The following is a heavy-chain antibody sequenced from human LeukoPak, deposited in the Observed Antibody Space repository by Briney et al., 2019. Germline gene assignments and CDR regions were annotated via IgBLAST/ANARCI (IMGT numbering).Heavy chain of an antibody. D-gene: IGHD1-26*01. CDR1: GFTFTSYS. J-gene: IGHJ4*02. Sequence: GGSLRLSCAASGFTFTSYSMNWVRQAPGKGLEWVSTISGGGGSTYYADSVKGRFTISRDNSKNTLYLQVNSLRAEDTAVYYCAKGGKWDVTPFDYWGQGILVTVSS. CDR3: AKGGKWDVTPFDY. CDR2: ISGGGGST. V-gene: IGHV3-23*01.